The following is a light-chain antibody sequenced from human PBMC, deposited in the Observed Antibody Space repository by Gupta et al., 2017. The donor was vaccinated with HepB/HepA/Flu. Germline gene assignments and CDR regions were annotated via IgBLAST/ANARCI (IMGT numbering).Light chain of an antibody. CDR3: QQDDNLPNT. CDR2: DAS. CDR1: QDISNY. V-gene: IGKV1-33*01. Sequence: DIQMTQSPSSLSASVGDRVTITCQASQDISNYLNWYQQKPGKAPKLLIYDASNLETGVPSRFSGSGSGTDFTFTISSLQPEDVATYYCQQDDNLPNTFGGGTRLEIK. J-gene: IGKJ4*01.